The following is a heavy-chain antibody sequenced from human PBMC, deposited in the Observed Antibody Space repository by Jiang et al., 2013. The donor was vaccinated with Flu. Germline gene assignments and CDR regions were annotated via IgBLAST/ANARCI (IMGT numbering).Heavy chain of an antibody. CDR3: ARQGAAADFDF. D-gene: IGHD6-13*01. V-gene: IGHV5-51*01. J-gene: IGHJ4*02. Sequence: GQVTISADKSISTAYLQWSSLKASDTAMYYCARQGAAADFDFWGQGTLVTVSS.